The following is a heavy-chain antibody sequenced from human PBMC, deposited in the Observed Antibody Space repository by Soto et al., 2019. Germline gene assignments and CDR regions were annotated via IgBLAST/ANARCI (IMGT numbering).Heavy chain of an antibody. V-gene: IGHV4-34*01. Sequence: SETLSLTCAVYGGSFSGYYWSWIRQPPGKGLEWIGEISHRGITNYSPSLKSRVTIAVDTSKNQFSLKLSSVTAADTAMYYCARGVGYCSGGKCNSPGCYFDYWGQGIQVTVSS. D-gene: IGHD2-15*01. CDR2: ISHRGIT. CDR3: ARGVGYCSGGKCNSPGCYFDY. J-gene: IGHJ4*02. CDR1: GGSFSGYY.